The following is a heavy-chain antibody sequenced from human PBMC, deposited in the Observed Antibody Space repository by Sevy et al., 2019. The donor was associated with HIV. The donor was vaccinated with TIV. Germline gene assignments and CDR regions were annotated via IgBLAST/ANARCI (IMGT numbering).Heavy chain of an antibody. J-gene: IGHJ4*02. D-gene: IGHD1-26*01. CDR1: GGTFSSYA. Sequence: ASVKVSCKASGGTFSSYAISWVRQAPGQGLEWMGGIIPIFGTANYAQKFQGRVTITADESTSTAYMELSSLRSEDTAVYYCARGLRQGIELLYYFDYWGQGTLVTVSS. CDR3: ARGLRQGIELLYYFDY. CDR2: IIPIFGTA. V-gene: IGHV1-69*13.